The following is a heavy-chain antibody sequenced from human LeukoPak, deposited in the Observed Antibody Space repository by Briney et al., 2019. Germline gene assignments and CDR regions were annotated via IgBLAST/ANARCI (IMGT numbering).Heavy chain of an antibody. CDR1: GFTFSDYY. D-gene: IGHD3-16*02. Sequence: GGSLRLSCAASGFTFSDYYMSWIRQAPGKGLEWVGRIKSKTDGGTTDYAAPVKGRFTISRDDSKNTLYLQMNSLKTEDTAVYYCTTDTYYDYVWGSYRSNFDYWGQGTLVTVSS. CDR3: TTDTYYDYVWGSYRSNFDY. CDR2: IKSKTDGGTT. V-gene: IGHV3-15*01. J-gene: IGHJ4*02.